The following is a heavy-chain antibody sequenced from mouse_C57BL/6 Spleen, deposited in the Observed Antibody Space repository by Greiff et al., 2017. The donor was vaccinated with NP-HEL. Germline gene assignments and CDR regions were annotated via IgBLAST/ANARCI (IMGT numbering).Heavy chain of an antibody. D-gene: IGHD3-2*02. J-gene: IGHJ3*01. CDR1: GYAFSSSW. CDR3: AIDSSGPFAY. CDR2: IYPGDGDT. V-gene: IGHV1-82*01. Sequence: VKLQESGPELVKPGASVKISCKASGYAFSSSWMNWVKQRPGKGLEWIGRIYPGDGDTNYNGKFKGKATLTADKSSSTAYMQLSSLTSEDSAVYFCAIDSSGPFAYWGQGTLVTVSA.